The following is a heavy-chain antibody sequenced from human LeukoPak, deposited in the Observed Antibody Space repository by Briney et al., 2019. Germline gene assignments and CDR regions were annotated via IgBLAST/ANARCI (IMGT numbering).Heavy chain of an antibody. D-gene: IGHD3-10*01. Sequence: GGSLRLSCAASGFTFSSHWMHWVRQAPGKGLVWVSRINSDGSGTIYADSVKGRFTISRDNAKNTLDLQMNSLRTEDTAMYYCASRSVGASDAFDVWGQGAMVTVSS. CDR1: GFTFSSHW. V-gene: IGHV3-74*01. CDR3: ASRSVGASDAFDV. J-gene: IGHJ3*01. CDR2: INSDGSGT.